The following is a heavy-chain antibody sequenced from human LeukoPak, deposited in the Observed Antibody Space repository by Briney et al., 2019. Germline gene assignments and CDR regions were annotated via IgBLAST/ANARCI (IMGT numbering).Heavy chain of an antibody. CDR2: ISSSGSTI. J-gene: IGHJ4*02. CDR1: GFTFSSYE. D-gene: IGHD5-12*01. V-gene: IGHV3-48*03. CDR3: AREIGLYSGYDLRWGYFDY. Sequence: PGGSLRLSCAASGFTFSSYEMNWVRQAPGKGLEWVSYISSSGSTIYYADSVKGRFTISRDNALNSLYLQVNSLRAEDTAVYYCAREIGLYSGYDLRWGYFDYWGQGTLVTVSS.